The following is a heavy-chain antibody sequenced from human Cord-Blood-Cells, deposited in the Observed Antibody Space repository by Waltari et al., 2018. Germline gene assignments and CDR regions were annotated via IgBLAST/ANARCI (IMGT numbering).Heavy chain of an antibody. CDR3: ARVYYDYVYGMDV. CDR2: INHSGST. V-gene: IGHV4-34*01. CDR1: GGSFSGYY. Sequence: QVQLQQWGAGLLKPSETLSHTCAVNGGSFSGYYWSWIRQPPGKGLEWIGEINHSGSTNYNPSLKSRVTISVDTSKNQFSLKLSSVTAADTAVYYCARVYYDYVYGMDVWGQGTTVTVSS. J-gene: IGHJ6*02. D-gene: IGHD3-16*01.